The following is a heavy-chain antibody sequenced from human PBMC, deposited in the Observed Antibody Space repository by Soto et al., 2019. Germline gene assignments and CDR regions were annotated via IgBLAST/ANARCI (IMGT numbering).Heavy chain of an antibody. CDR3: ARGNWGYYYYGMDV. V-gene: IGHV1-2*04. D-gene: IGHD7-27*01. Sequence: XSVKVSCKASGYTFTCYYMHWVRQAPGQGLEWMGWINPNSGGTNYAQKFQGWVTMTRDTSISTAYMELSRLRSDDTAVYYCARGNWGYYYYGMDVWGQGTTVTVSS. J-gene: IGHJ6*02. CDR1: GYTFTCYY. CDR2: INPNSGGT.